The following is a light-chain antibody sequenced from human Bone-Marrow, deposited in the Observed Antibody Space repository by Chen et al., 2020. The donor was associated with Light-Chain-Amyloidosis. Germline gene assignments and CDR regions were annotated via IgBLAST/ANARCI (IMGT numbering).Light chain of an antibody. Sequence: DIQLTQSPHSLSASAGDRVTITCRASQSISSYLNWYQQKPGTAPKLLIHAASSLQSGVPSRFSGSGSGTDFTLTISSLQPEDFATYYCQQSYSTSLITFGQGTRLEIK. CDR1: QSISSY. V-gene: IGKV1-39*01. J-gene: IGKJ5*01. CDR3: QQSYSTSLIT. CDR2: AAS.